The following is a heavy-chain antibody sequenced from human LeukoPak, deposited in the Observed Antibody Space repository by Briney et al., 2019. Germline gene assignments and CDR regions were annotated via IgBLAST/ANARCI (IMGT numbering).Heavy chain of an antibody. V-gene: IGHV4-38-2*01. Sequence: SETLSLTCAVSGYSISSGYYWGWIRQPPGKGLEWIGSIYHSGSTYYNPSLKSRVTISVDTSKNQFSLKLSSVTAADTAVYYCARVGYYYDSSGYYHAFDIWGQGTMVTVSS. D-gene: IGHD3-22*01. CDR1: GYSISSGYY. CDR2: IYHSGST. CDR3: ARVGYYYDSSGYYHAFDI. J-gene: IGHJ3*02.